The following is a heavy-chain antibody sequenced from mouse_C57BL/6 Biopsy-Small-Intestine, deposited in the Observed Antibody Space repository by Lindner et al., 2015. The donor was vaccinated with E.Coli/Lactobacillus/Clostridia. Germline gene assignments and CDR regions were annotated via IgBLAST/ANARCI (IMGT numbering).Heavy chain of an antibody. D-gene: IGHD2-5*01. CDR3: ARRSNFDYAMDY. CDR2: FHPYNDDI. V-gene: IGHV1-47*01. J-gene: IGHJ4*01. CDR1: GYTFTTYP. Sequence: VQLQESGAELVKPGASVKMSCKASGYTFTTYPIEWMKQNHGKSLEWIGNFHPYNDDINYSEKFKVKATLTVEKSSSTVYLELSRLTSDDSAVYFCARRSNFDYAMDYWGQGTSVTVSS.